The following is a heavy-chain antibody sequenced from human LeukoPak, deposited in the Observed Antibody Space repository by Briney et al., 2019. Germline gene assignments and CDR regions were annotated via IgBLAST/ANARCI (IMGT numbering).Heavy chain of an antibody. V-gene: IGHV3-15*07. D-gene: IGHD5-18*01. Sequence: GGSLRLSCAASGFTFSTYTMNWVRQAPGKGLEWVGHIKGKTDGGTTDYAAPVQGRFTISRDDSKNTLYLQMNSLKTEDTAVYYCTTGTWIQLWLADYWGQGTLVTVSS. CDR2: IKGKTDGGTT. J-gene: IGHJ4*02. CDR3: TTGTWIQLWLADY. CDR1: GFTFSTYT.